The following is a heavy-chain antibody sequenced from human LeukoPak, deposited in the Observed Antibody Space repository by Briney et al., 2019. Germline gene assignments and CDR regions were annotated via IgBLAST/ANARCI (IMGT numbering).Heavy chain of an antibody. Sequence: ASVKVSCKASGYTFTGYYVHWVRQAPGQGLEWMGWINPNSGGTNYAQKFQGRVTMTRDTSISTVYMELSRLRSDDTAVYYCARGSHFRTTVTTRDFDYWGQGTLVTASS. D-gene: IGHD4-11*01. V-gene: IGHV1-2*02. CDR1: GYTFTGYY. CDR2: INPNSGGT. CDR3: ARGSHFRTTVTTRDFDY. J-gene: IGHJ4*02.